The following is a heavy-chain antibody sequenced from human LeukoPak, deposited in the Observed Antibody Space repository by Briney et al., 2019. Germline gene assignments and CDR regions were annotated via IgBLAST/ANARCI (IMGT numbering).Heavy chain of an antibody. CDR1: GFSFSNYG. Sequence: PGGSLRLSCAASGFSFSNYGMAWVRQAPGKGLEWVSAISGTGDSTYYADSVKGRFTISRDNSKNTLYLQMNSLRAEDTAVYYCASVRGYFEYWGQGTLVTVSS. J-gene: IGHJ4*02. CDR2: ISGTGDST. V-gene: IGHV3-23*01. CDR3: ASVRGYFEY.